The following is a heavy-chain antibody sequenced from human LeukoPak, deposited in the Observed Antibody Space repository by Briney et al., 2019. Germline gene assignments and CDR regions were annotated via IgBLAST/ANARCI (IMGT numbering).Heavy chain of an antibody. CDR1: GGSFSGYY. D-gene: IGHD1-26*01. J-gene: IGHJ4*02. CDR3: ARIVAGY. CDR2: INHSGST. V-gene: IGHV4-34*01. Sequence: SETLSLTCAVYGGSFSGYYWSWIRQPPGKGLEWIGEINHSGSTNYNPSLKSRVTISVDTSKNQFSLELSSVTAAGTAVYYCARIVAGYWGQGTLVTVSS.